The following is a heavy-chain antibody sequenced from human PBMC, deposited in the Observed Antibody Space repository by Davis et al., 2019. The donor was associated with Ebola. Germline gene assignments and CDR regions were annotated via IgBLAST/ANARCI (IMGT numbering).Heavy chain of an antibody. CDR1: GFTSSSVL. J-gene: IGHJ4*02. Sequence: WGSLSLSCAASGFTSSSVLLNWVRQAPGKGLEWVSSISSSSSYIYYADSVKGRFTISRDNAKNSLYLQMNSLRAEDTAVYYCARDTMVRGVFQPLFDYWGQGTLVTVSS. D-gene: IGHD3-10*01. CDR3: ARDTMVRGVFQPLFDY. V-gene: IGHV3-21*01. CDR2: ISSSSSYI.